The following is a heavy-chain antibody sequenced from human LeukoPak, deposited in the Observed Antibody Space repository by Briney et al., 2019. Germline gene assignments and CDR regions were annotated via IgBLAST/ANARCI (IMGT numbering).Heavy chain of an antibody. CDR2: IYWDDDK. J-gene: IGHJ3*02. Sequence: TLSLTCTVSGGSISSYYWSWIRQPPGKALEWLALIYWDDDKRYSPSLKSRLTITKDTSKNQVVLTMTNMDPVDTATYYCAHSPHGLLRFLAPAGGFDIWGQGTMVTVSS. V-gene: IGHV2-5*08. D-gene: IGHD3-3*01. CDR1: GGSISSYYW. CDR3: AHSPHGLLRFLAPAGGFDI.